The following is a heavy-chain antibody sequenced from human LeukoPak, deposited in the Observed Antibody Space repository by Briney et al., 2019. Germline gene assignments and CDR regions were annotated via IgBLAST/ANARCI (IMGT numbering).Heavy chain of an antibody. CDR1: RFTLSTYA. V-gene: IGHV3-30*01. Sequence: GGSLRLSCAASRFTLSTYAMHWVRQAPGKGLEWVALISYDGSNKYYADSVKGLFTISRDNSKITLSLQMNRLRVEDTAVYYCARDPDSAGNGRLGFEYWGQGNLVTVSS. D-gene: IGHD4-23*01. CDR2: ISYDGSNK. J-gene: IGHJ4*02. CDR3: ARDPDSAGNGRLGFEY.